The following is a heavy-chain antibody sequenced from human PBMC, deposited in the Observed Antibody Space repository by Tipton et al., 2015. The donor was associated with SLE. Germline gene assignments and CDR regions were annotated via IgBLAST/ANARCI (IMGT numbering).Heavy chain of an antibody. D-gene: IGHD6-13*01. Sequence: TLSLTCTVSGDSITSGGYYWGWIRQPPGKGPEWIGRITNNGNTYYIPSLQSRVTMSVDTSKNHFSLKLSSVTAADTAVYYCARYARRIPGYSRPFDYWGQGTLVTVPS. J-gene: IGHJ4*02. CDR3: ARYARRIPGYSRPFDY. V-gene: IGHV4-39*02. CDR1: GDSITSGGYY. CDR2: ITNNGNT.